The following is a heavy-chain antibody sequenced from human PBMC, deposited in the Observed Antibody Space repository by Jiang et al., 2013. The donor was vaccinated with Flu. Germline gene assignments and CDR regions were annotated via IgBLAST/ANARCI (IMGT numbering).Heavy chain of an antibody. CDR2: IYHSGSA. D-gene: IGHD3-9*01. CDR3: ARGTDYDVLTGASYLFDY. V-gene: IGHV4-30-4*08. J-gene: IGHJ4*01. Sequence: QTLSLTCTVSGGSISSGDYYWGWIRQPPGKGLEYIGYIYHSGSAYYSPSLESRVTISVDTSKNQFSLKVRSVTAADTAVYYCARGTDYDVLTGASYLFDY. CDR1: GGSISSGDYY.